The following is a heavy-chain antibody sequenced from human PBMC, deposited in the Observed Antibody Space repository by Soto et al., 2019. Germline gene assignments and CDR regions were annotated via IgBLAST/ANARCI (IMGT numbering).Heavy chain of an antibody. CDR1: GFTFSSYG. V-gene: IGHV3-30*18. CDR2: ISYDGSNK. D-gene: IGHD6-19*01. CDR3: AKGDSSGSVDY. J-gene: IGHJ4*02. Sequence: GGSLRLSCAASGFTFSSYGMHWVRQAPGKGLEWVAVISYDGSNKYYADSVKGRFTISRDNSKNTLYLQMNSLGAEDTAVYYCAKGDSSGSVDYWGQGTLVTVSS.